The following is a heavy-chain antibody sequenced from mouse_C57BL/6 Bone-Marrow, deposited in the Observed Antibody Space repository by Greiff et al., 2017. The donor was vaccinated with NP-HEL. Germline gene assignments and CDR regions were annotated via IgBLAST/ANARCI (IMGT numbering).Heavy chain of an antibody. CDR2: INPNNGGT. CDR3: ARNFYYLDY. CDR1: GYTFTDYY. V-gene: IGHV1-26*01. Sequence: EVQLQQSGPELVKPGASVKISCKASGYTFTDYYMNWVKQSHGKSLEWIGDINPNNGGTSYNQKFKGKATLTVDKSSSTAYMELRSLTSEDSAVYYCARNFYYLDYWGQGTTLTVSS. J-gene: IGHJ2*01.